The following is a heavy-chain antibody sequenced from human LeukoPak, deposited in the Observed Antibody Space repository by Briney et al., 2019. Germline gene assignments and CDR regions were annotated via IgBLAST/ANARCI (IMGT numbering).Heavy chain of an antibody. CDR1: GFTFSSYC. J-gene: IGHJ4*02. Sequence: GSLRLSLSASGFTFSSYCIHWVRQAPGKGLEWGAVISYDGSNKYYADSVKGRFTISRDNSKNTLYLQMNSLRAEDTAVYYCAKDPVPIFDYGDYIDYWGQGTLVTVSS. V-gene: IGHV3-30*18. D-gene: IGHD4-17*01. CDR3: AKDPVPIFDYGDYIDY. CDR2: ISYDGSNK.